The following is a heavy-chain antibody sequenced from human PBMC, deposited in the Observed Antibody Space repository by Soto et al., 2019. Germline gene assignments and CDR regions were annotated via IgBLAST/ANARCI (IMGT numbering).Heavy chain of an antibody. Sequence: GGSLRLSCAASGFTFSSYSMNWVRQAPGKGLEWVSSISSSSSYIYYADSVKGRFTISRDNAKNSLYLQMNSLRAEDTAVYYCARDGRFLEWLLPYYFDYWGQGTLVTVSS. J-gene: IGHJ4*02. CDR1: GFTFSSYS. V-gene: IGHV3-21*01. CDR2: ISSSSSYI. D-gene: IGHD3-3*01. CDR3: ARDGRFLEWLLPYYFDY.